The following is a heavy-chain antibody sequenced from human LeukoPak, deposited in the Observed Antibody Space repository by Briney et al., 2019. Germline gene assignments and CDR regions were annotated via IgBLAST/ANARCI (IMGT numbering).Heavy chain of an antibody. D-gene: IGHD6-13*01. CDR3: ARRAAVAAAGTRYYYMDV. J-gene: IGHJ6*03. Sequence: SETLSLTCAVYGGSFSGYYWSWIRQPPGKGLEWIGEINHSGSTNYNPSLKSRVTISVGTSKNQFSLKLSSVTAADTAVYYCARRAAVAAAGTRYYYMDVWGKGTTVTISS. CDR2: INHSGST. V-gene: IGHV4-34*01. CDR1: GGSFSGYY.